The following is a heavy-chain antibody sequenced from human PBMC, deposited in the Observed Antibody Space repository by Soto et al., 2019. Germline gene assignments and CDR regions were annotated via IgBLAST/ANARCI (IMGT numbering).Heavy chain of an antibody. V-gene: IGHV4-30-4*01. J-gene: IGHJ6*02. CDR2: IYYSGST. Sequence: QVQLQESGPGLVKPSQTLSLTCTVSGGSLSSGDYYWSWIRQPPGKGLEWIGYIYYSGSTYYNPSLKSRVTISVDTSKNQFSLKLSSVTAADTAVYYCAREFPIAARYYYYGMDVWGQGTTVTVSS. CDR3: AREFPIAARYYYYGMDV. CDR1: GGSLSSGDYY. D-gene: IGHD6-13*01.